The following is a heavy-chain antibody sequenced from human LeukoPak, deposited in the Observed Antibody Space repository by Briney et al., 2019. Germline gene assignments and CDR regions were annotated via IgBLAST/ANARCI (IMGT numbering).Heavy chain of an antibody. J-gene: IGHJ4*02. CDR3: AREYYYDSSGYYYNY. D-gene: IGHD3-22*01. CDR1: GFTFSDYY. CDR2: ISSSGSTI. Sequence: PGGSLRLSCAASGFTFSDYYSSWIRQAPGQGLEWVSYISSSGSTIYYADSVKGRFTISRDNAKNSLYLQMNSLRAEDTAVYYCAREYYYDSSGYYYNYWGQGTLVTVSS. V-gene: IGHV3-11*04.